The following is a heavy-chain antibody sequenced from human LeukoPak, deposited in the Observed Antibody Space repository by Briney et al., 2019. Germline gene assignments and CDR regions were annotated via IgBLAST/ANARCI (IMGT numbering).Heavy chain of an antibody. CDR2: ISSSSSTR. V-gene: IGHV3-48*01. J-gene: IGHJ4*02. D-gene: IGHD1-26*01. Sequence: GGSLRLSCAASGFTFSSYSMNWVRQAPGKGLEWVSYISSSSSTRYYADSVKGRFTISRDNAKNSLYLQMNSLRAEDTAVYYCAKRTIVGATSEYFDYWGQGTLVTVSS. CDR1: GFTFSSYS. CDR3: AKRTIVGATSEYFDY.